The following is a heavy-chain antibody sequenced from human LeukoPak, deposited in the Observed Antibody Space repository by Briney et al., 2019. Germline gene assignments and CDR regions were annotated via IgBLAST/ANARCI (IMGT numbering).Heavy chain of an antibody. Sequence: SETLSLTCTVSGGSISSYYWSWIRQPPGKGLEWIGYIYYSGSTNYNPSLKSRVTTSVDTSKNQFSLKLSSVTAADTAVYYCASLDYSNYMGYWGQGTLVTVSS. CDR1: GGSISSYY. V-gene: IGHV4-59*08. J-gene: IGHJ4*02. CDR3: ASLDYSNYMGY. CDR2: IYYSGST. D-gene: IGHD4-11*01.